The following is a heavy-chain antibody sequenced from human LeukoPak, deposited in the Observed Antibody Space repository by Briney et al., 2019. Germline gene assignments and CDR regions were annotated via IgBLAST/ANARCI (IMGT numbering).Heavy chain of an antibody. CDR2: ISSSSSYI. D-gene: IGHD2-8*01. CDR1: GFTFSSYS. Sequence: GGSLRLSCAASGFTFSSYSMTWVRQAPGKGLEWVSSISSSSSYIYYADSVKGRFTISRDNAKNSLYLQMNSLRAEDTAVYYCARPCSHLFRTNGVCYSGGVKDAFDIWGQGTMVTVSS. CDR3: ARPCSHLFRTNGVCYSGGVKDAFDI. J-gene: IGHJ3*02. V-gene: IGHV3-21*01.